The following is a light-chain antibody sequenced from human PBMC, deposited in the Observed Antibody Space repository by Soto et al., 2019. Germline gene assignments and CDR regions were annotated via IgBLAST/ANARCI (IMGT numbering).Light chain of an antibody. CDR1: SSDVGGYNY. CDR3: SSYTSSSTYV. Sequence: SALTQPASVSGSPGQSITISCTGTSSDVGGYNYVSWYQQHAGKAPKLMIYEVSNRPSGVSNRFSGSKSDNTASLTISGLQAEDEADYYCSSYTSSSTYVFGTGTKVTVL. V-gene: IGLV2-14*01. J-gene: IGLJ1*01. CDR2: EVS.